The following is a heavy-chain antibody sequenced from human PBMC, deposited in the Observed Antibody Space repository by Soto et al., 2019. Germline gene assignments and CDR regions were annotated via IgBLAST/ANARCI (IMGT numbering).Heavy chain of an antibody. CDR1: GFTFSTYD. D-gene: IGHD3-22*01. J-gene: IGHJ2*01. CDR2: ISYDGKDK. CDR3: ARNSSGRYFDL. V-gene: IGHV3-30*04. Sequence: QVQLVESGGGVVQPGRSLRLSCAASGFTFSTYDMHWVRQAPGKGPEWVAVISYDGKDKYYADSVKGRFTISRDNSKNTLYAQMNSLRAEDTAVYYCARNSSGRYFDLWGRGTLVTVSS.